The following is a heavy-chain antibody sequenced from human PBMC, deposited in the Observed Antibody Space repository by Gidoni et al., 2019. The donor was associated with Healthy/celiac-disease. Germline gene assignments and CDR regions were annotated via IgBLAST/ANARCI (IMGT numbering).Heavy chain of an antibody. J-gene: IGHJ4*02. CDR1: GFTFSSYA. D-gene: IGHD5-12*01. Sequence: QVQLVESGGGVVQPGRSLRLSCAPSGFTFSSYAMHWVRQAPGKGLEWVAVISYDGSNKYYADSVKGRFTISRDNSKNTLYLQMNSLRAEDTAVYYCARDTGWLQPFDYWGQGTLVTVSS. CDR3: ARDTGWLQPFDY. CDR2: ISYDGSNK. V-gene: IGHV3-30-3*01.